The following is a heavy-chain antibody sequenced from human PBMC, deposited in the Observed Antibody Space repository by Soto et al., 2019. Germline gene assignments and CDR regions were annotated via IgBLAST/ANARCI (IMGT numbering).Heavy chain of an antibody. Sequence: EVQLLESGGGLVRPGGSLRLSCAASGFPFRSYAMGWVRQAPGKGLEWISVISGSGEITLYTDSVKGRFTISRDFSNNTLSLQMNSLRADDTATYYCGKARYLLVDQPLYFESWGQGTLVTVSS. D-gene: IGHD3-9*01. J-gene: IGHJ4*02. CDR2: ISGSGEIT. V-gene: IGHV3-23*01. CDR3: GKARYLLVDQPLYFES. CDR1: GFPFRSYA.